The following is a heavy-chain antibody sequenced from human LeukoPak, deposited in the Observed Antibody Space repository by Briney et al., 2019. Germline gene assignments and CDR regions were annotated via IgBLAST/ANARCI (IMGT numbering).Heavy chain of an antibody. CDR3: ARTVGRVMAVAFDY. J-gene: IGHJ4*02. CDR1: GFTFSYAW. CDR2: IKQDGSEK. V-gene: IGHV3-7*01. Sequence: PGGSLRLSCAASGFTFSYAWMSWVRQAPGKGLEWVANIKQDGSEKSYVDSVKGRFTISRDNAKNSLYLQMKSLRAEDTAVYYCARTVGRVMAVAFDYWGQGTLVTVSS. D-gene: IGHD3-16*01.